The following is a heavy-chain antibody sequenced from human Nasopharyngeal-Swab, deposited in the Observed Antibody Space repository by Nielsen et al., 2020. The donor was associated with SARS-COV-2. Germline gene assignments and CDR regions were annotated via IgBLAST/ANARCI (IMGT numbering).Heavy chain of an antibody. Sequence: WIRQPPGKGLEWVAVIWYDGSNKYYADSVKGRFTISRDNSKNTLYLQMNSLRAEDTAVYYCARDWTRYSSSPQTWFDPWGQGTLVTVAS. CDR3: ARDWTRYSSSPQTWFDP. CDR2: IWYDGSNK. V-gene: IGHV3-33*01. D-gene: IGHD6-6*01. J-gene: IGHJ5*02.